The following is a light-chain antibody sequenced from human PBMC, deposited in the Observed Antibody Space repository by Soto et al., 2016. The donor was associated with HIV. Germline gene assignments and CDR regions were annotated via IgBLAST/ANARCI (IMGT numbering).Light chain of an antibody. J-gene: IGLJ2*01. CDR3: QAWDSSSVV. CDR2: QDT. Sequence: SFDLPQPPSVSVSPGQTASIACSGDNLEDQYVCWYQQRPGQSPILLIYQDTKRPSGIPERFSGSNSGNTATLTISGTQAMDEADYYCQAWDSSSVVFGGGTKLTVL. CDR1: NLEDQY. V-gene: IGLV3-1*01.